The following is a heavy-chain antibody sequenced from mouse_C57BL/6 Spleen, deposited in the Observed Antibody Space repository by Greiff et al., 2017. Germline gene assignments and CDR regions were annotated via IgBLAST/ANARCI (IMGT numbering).Heavy chain of an antibody. D-gene: IGHD2-4*01. CDR2: ISSGGDYI. J-gene: IGHJ2*01. Sequence: EVKLMESGEGLVKPGGSLKLSCAASGFTFSSYAMSWVRQTPEKRLEWVAYISSGGDYIYYADTVKGRFTIARDNARNTLDLQMSSLKSEDTAMYYCTRGGPVISYYCDDWGQGTTLTVSS. CDR3: TRGGPVISYYCDD. CDR1: GFTFSSYA. V-gene: IGHV5-9-1*02.